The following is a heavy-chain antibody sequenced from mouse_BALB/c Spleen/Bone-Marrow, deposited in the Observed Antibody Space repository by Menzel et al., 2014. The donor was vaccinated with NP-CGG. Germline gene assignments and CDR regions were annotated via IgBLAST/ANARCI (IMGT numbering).Heavy chain of an antibody. D-gene: IGHD2-1*01. CDR3: ARDYGNLYYFDY. CDR1: GYSFTGYY. J-gene: IGHJ2*01. Sequence: LVKTGASVKISCKASGYSFTGYYMHWVKQSHGKSLEWIGYISCYNGATSYNQKFKGKATFTVDTSSSTAYMQFNSLTSEDSAVYYCARDYGNLYYFDYWGQGTTLIVSS. CDR2: ISCYNGAT. V-gene: IGHV1S34*01.